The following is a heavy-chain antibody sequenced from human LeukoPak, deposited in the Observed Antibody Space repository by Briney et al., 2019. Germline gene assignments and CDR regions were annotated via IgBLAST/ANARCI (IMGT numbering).Heavy chain of an antibody. D-gene: IGHD6-13*01. J-gene: IGHJ4*02. CDR1: GGSISSYY. Sequence: SETLSLTCTVSGGSISSYYWSWVRQPAGKGLEWIGRIYASGNTNYNPSLKGRVTMTVDTSKNQFSLKLTSVTAADTAVYYCARVVAAATYYFDYWGQGTLVTVSS. CDR3: ARVVAAATYYFDY. CDR2: IYASGNT. V-gene: IGHV4-4*07.